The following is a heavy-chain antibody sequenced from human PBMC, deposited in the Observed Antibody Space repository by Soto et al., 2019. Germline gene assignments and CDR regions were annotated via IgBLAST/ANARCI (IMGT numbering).Heavy chain of an antibody. Sequence: QVQLRQWGAGLLKPSETLSLRCAVYGGSLSAYCWSWIRQSPEKGLEWIGEITHGGSIKYNPSLKSRVTISVDPSKNQVSLILTSATAADTAVYRCARGWGNSGYFFDYWGRGTLVTVSS. D-gene: IGHD5-12*01. CDR3: ARGWGNSGYFFDY. CDR1: GGSLSAYC. V-gene: IGHV4-34*02. J-gene: IGHJ4*02. CDR2: ITHGGSI.